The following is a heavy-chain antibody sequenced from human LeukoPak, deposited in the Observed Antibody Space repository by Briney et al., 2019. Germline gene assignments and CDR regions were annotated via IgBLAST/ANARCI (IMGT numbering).Heavy chain of an antibody. Sequence: SETLSLTCTVSGGSISSYYWSWIRQPAGKGLEWIGRIYSSGSTNYNPSLKSRVTMSVDTSRNQFSLKLSSVTAADTAVYYCAGSTVPTYQDAFDIWGQGTMVTVSS. D-gene: IGHD4-17*01. CDR2: IYSSGST. CDR1: GGSISSYY. V-gene: IGHV4-4*07. CDR3: AGSTVPTYQDAFDI. J-gene: IGHJ3*02.